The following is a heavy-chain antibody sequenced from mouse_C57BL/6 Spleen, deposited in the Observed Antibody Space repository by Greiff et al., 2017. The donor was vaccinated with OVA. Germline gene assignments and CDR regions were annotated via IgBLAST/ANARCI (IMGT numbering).Heavy chain of an antibody. J-gene: IGHJ3*01. CDR1: GFTFSSYA. CDR3: ARDGPLYGSTSPGCAY. CDR2: ISDGGSYA. D-gene: IGHD1-1*01. V-gene: IGHV5-4*01. Sequence: EVQLVESGGGLVKPGGSLKLSCAASGFTFSSYAMSWVRQTPEKRLEWVATISDGGSYAYSPDDVTCRFTISIDNAKTNLFLQMSVLKSEDTAMYYCARDGPLYGSTSPGCAYWGQGTLVTVSA.